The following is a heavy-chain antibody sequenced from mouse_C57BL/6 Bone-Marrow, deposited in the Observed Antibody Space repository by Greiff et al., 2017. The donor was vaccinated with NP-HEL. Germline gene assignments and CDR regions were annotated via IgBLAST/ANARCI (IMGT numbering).Heavy chain of an antibody. Sequence: QVQLQQSGAELVRPGTSVKMSCKASGYTFTNYWIGWAKQRPGHGLAWIGDLYPGGGYTNYNEKFKGKATLTADKSSSTAYMQLSSLTSEDSAVYYCARSGGSSPYYFDDWGQGTTLTVSS. D-gene: IGHD1-1*01. CDR3: ARSGGSSPYYFDD. CDR2: LYPGGGYT. J-gene: IGHJ2*01. V-gene: IGHV1-63*01. CDR1: GYTFTNYW.